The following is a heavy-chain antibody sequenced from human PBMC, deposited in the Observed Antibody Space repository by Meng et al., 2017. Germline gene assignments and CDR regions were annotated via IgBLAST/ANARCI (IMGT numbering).Heavy chain of an antibody. J-gene: IGHJ4*02. CDR3: ARRYYYDSSGYYFYVFGY. D-gene: IGHD3-22*01. V-gene: IGHV7-4-1*02. CDR1: GYTFTSYA. Sequence: QVQCVHFVSELRRPGADVRVSGKASGYTFTSYAINWVRQAPGQGLEWMGWINTNTGNPTYAQGFTGRFVFSLDTSVSTAYLQISSLKAEDTAVYYCARRYYYDSSGYYFYVFGYWGQGTLVTVSS. CDR2: INTNTGNP.